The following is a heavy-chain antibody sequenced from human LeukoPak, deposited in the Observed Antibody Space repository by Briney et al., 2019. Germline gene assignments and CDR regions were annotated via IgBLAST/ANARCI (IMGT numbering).Heavy chain of an antibody. J-gene: IGHJ4*02. CDR1: GGSISSYY. Sequence: PSETLSLTCTVSGGSISSYYWSWIRQPPGKGLEWIGYIYYSGSTNYNPSLKSRVTISVDTSKNQFSLKLSSVTAADTAVYYCASSAPYSGSWGYFDYWGQGTLVTVSS. CDR3: ASSAPYSGSWGYFDY. CDR2: IYYSGST. V-gene: IGHV4-59*08. D-gene: IGHD1-26*01.